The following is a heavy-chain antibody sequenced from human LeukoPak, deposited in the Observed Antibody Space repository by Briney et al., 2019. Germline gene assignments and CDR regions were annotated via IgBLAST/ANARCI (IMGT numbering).Heavy chain of an antibody. CDR2: TYYSGST. CDR1: GGSISSYY. V-gene: IGHV4-59*12. D-gene: IGHD5-12*01. CDR3: ARDRGRVATAGAFDI. J-gene: IGHJ3*02. Sequence: SETLSLTCTVSGGSISSYYWSWIRQPPGKGLEWIGYTYYSGSTNYNPSLKSRVTISVDRSKNQFSLKLSSVTAADTAVYYCARDRGRVATAGAFDIWGQGTMVTVSS.